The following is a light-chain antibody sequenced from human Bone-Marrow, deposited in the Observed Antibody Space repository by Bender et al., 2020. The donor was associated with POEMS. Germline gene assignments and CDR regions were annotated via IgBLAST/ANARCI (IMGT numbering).Light chain of an antibody. Sequence: QSALTQPASVSGSPGQSITISCTGTSSDVGNFELVSWSQQYPGKAPKIMIYEVSKRPSGVSNRFFGSKAGNPASLTISGLQAEDEADYYCSSSTSTSPLVVVGGGTKLTVL. J-gene: IGLJ2*01. V-gene: IGLV2-14*02. CDR3: SSSTSTSPLVV. CDR1: SSDVGNFEL. CDR2: EVS.